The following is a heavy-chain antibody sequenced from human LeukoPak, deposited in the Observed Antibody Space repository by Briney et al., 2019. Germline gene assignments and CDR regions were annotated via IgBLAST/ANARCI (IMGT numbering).Heavy chain of an antibody. CDR2: MNPNSGNT. J-gene: IGHJ4*02. CDR3: ARLFRRGRSTYY. V-gene: IGHV1-8*01. CDR1: GYTFTSYD. D-gene: IGHD3-10*01. Sequence: ASVKDSCKASGYTFTSYDINWVRQASGQGLEWMGWMNPNSGNTGYAQKFQGRVTMTRNTTNSTAYMELSSLRSENTAVYSCARLFRRGRSTYYWGQGTLVTVSS.